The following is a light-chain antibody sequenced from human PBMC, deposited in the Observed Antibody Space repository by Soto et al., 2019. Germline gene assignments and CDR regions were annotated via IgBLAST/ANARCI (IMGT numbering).Light chain of an antibody. CDR1: SSNIGNNY. CDR3: GTWDSSLSTWV. V-gene: IGLV1-51*01. J-gene: IGLJ3*02. Sequence: QSLLTQPPSVSAAPGQKVTISCSGSSSNIGNNYVSWYQQLPGTAPKLLIYDNNKRPSGIPDRFSGSKSGTSATLGITGLQTGDEADYYCGTWDSSLSTWVVGGGTKVTVL. CDR2: DNN.